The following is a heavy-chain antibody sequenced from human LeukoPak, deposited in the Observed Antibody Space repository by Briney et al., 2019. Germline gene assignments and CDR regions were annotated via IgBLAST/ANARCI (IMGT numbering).Heavy chain of an antibody. Sequence: GGSLRLSCAASGFTFSSYWMSWVRQAPGKGLEWVANIKQDGNEKYYVDSVKGRFSISRDNAKNSLYLQMNSLRAEDTAVFYCARDIEAAGLFLDYWGQGTLVTVSS. CDR2: IKQDGNEK. CDR3: ARDIEAAGLFLDY. V-gene: IGHV3-7*01. J-gene: IGHJ4*02. CDR1: GFTFSSYW. D-gene: IGHD6-13*01.